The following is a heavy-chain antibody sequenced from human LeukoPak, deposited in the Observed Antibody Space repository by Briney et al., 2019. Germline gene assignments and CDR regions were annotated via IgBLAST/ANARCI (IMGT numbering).Heavy chain of an antibody. D-gene: IGHD3-22*01. V-gene: IGHV1-18*01. CDR3: ARASGYYYDSSGYGAFDI. CDR2: ISAYNGNT. J-gene: IGHJ3*02. CDR1: GYTFTSYG. Sequence: GASVKVSCRASGYTFTSYGISWVRQAPGQGLEWMGWISAYNGNTNYAQKLQGRVTMTTDTSTSTAYMELRSLRSDDTAVYYCARASGYYYDSSGYGAFDIWGQGTMVTVSS.